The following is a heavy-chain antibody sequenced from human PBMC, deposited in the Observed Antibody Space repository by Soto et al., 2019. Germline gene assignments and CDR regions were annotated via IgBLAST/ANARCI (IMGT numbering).Heavy chain of an antibody. CDR1: GGSISSGGYS. CDR3: ARVTYF. V-gene: IGHV4-30-2*01. J-gene: IGHJ4*02. CDR2: IYHSGST. Sequence: PSETLSLTCAVSGGSISSGGYSWSWIRQPPGKGLEWIAYIYHSGSTYYNPSLKSRVTISVDRSKNQFSLKLSSMTAADTAVYYCARVTYFWGQGTLVTVSS. D-gene: IGHD1-26*01.